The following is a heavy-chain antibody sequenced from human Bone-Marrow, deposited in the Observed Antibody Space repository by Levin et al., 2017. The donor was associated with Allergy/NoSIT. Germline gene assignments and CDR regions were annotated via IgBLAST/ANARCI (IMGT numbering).Heavy chain of an antibody. CDR1: GYSFTSYW. CDR3: AKVLRATYYALDF. Sequence: GESLKISCQTSGYSFTSYWVAWVRQMPGKGLEWMGIVYPRDSETRYNPSFQGHITISADKSTNTAYLQWHSLTASDTATYYCAKVLRATYYALDFWGQGTQVTVSS. V-gene: IGHV5-51*01. CDR2: VYPRDSET. J-gene: IGHJ3*01. D-gene: IGHD1-26*01.